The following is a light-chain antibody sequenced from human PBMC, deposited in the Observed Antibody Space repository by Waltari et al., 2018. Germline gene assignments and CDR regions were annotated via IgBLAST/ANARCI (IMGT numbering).Light chain of an antibody. CDR2: AAS. J-gene: IGKJ1*01. Sequence: DIQMTQSPSSLSASVADRVTITCRASQSIASNLSWYQQKPGKAPKLLIYAASSLQSGVPSRFSARGSGTDFTLTISSLQREDFATYYCQQSYSSPRTFGQGTKVEVK. V-gene: IGKV1-39*01. CDR1: QSIASN. CDR3: QQSYSSPRT.